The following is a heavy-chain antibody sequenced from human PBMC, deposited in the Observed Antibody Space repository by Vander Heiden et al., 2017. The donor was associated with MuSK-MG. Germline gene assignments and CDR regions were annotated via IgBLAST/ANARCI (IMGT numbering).Heavy chain of an antibody. CDR3: ARALYSSSSPPYFDY. J-gene: IGHJ4*02. D-gene: IGHD6-6*01. Sequence: QLQLQESGSGLVKPSQTLSLTCAVSGGSISSGGYSWSWIRQPPGKGLEWIGYIYHSGSTYYNPSRKSRVTISVDRSKNQFSLKLSSVTAADTAVYYCARALYSSSSPPYFDYWGQGTLVTVSS. CDR2: IYHSGST. V-gene: IGHV4-30-2*01. CDR1: GGSISSGGYS.